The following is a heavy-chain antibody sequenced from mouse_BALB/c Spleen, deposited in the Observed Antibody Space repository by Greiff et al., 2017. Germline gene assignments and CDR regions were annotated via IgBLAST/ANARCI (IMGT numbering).Heavy chain of an antibody. Sequence: VQLQQSGAELVKPGASVKLSCTASGFNIKDTYMHWVKQRPEQGLEWIGRIDPANGNTKYDPKFQGKATITADTSSNTAYLQLSSLTSEDTAVYYCARPHYYGSSYEGFAYWGQGTLVTGSA. J-gene: IGHJ3*01. CDR3: ARPHYYGSSYEGFAY. CDR1: GFNIKDTY. V-gene: IGHV14-3*02. D-gene: IGHD1-1*01. CDR2: IDPANGNT.